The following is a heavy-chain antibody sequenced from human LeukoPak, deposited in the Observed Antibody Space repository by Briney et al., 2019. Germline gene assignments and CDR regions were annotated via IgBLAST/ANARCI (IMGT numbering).Heavy chain of an antibody. V-gene: IGHV3-66*01. D-gene: IGHD6-13*01. Sequence: GGSLRLSCAASGFTVSSNYMSWVRQAPGKGLEWVSVIYSGGSTYYADSVKGRFTISRDNSKNTLYLQMNSLRAEDTAVYYCARDRRQQPPADWYFDLWGRGTLVTVSS. J-gene: IGHJ2*01. CDR3: ARDRRQQPPADWYFDL. CDR2: IYSGGST. CDR1: GFTVSSNY.